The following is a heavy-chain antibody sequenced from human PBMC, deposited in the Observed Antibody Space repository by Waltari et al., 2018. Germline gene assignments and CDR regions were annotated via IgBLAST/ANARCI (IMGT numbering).Heavy chain of an antibody. CDR2: IRYDGSNK. Sequence: QVQLVESGGGVVQPGGSLRLSCAASGFTFSSYGMHWVHQAPGKGLEWVAFIRYDGSNKYYADSVKGRFTISRDNSKNTLYLQMNSLRAEDTAVYYCAKDLLYSSSSNAFDIWGQGTMVTVSS. V-gene: IGHV3-30*02. CDR3: AKDLLYSSSSNAFDI. CDR1: GFTFSSYG. D-gene: IGHD6-6*01. J-gene: IGHJ3*02.